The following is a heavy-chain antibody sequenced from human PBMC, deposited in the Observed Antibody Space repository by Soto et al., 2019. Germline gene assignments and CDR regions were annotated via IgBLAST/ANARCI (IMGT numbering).Heavy chain of an antibody. V-gene: IGHV1-69*12. D-gene: IGHD2-15*01. Sequence: QVQLVQSGAEVKKPGSSVKVSCKASGGTFSSYAISWVRQAPGQGLEWMGGIIPIFGTANYAQKFQGRVTITEDESTSTAYMELSSLRSEDTAVYYCARGDCSGGSCYYYGMDVWGQGTTVTVSS. CDR1: GGTFSSYA. CDR3: ARGDCSGGSCYYYGMDV. J-gene: IGHJ6*02. CDR2: IIPIFGTA.